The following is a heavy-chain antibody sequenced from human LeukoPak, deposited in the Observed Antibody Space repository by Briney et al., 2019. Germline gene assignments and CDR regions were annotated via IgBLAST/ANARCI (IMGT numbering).Heavy chain of an antibody. CDR1: GFTFSDAW. J-gene: IGHJ4*02. Sequence: GGSLRLSCAASGFTFSDAWMNWVRLAAGKVLDGVGRIKSRNRGETVDYAAPVKGRFTISRDDSKTTVYLQMNSLKTEDTAIYYCTTDGSTTLSNTFDYWGQGTLVTVSS. CDR2: IKSRNRGETV. V-gene: IGHV3-15*01. D-gene: IGHD1-26*01. CDR3: TTDGSTTLSNTFDY.